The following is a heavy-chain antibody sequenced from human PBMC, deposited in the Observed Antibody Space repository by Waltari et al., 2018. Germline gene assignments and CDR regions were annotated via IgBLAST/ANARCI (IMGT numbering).Heavy chain of an antibody. Sequence: EVQLVESGGGLVQPGGSLRLSCAVSGFPFIINAISWVRQAPGKGLEGVSATGDGGSVTYYADSAKGRFSISRDNSKNTVYLQMNSLRAEDSALYYCARGFGELLPLDYWGQGTLVTVST. D-gene: IGHD3-10*01. CDR3: ARGFGELLPLDY. J-gene: IGHJ4*02. CDR1: GFPFIINA. V-gene: IGHV3-23*04. CDR2: TGDGGSVT.